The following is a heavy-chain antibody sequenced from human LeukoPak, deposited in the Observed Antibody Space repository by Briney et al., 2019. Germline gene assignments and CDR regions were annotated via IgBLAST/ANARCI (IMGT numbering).Heavy chain of an antibody. CDR3: ARGEQSIDY. CDR2: IHYSGST. V-gene: IGHV4-39*01. Sequence: SETLSLTCTVSGGSISSSSYYWGWIRQPPGKGLEWIGSIHYSGSTYYNPSLKSRVTISVDTSKNQFSLKLSSVAAADTAVYYCARGEQSIDYWGQGTLVTVSS. CDR1: GGSISSSSYY. J-gene: IGHJ4*02. D-gene: IGHD1-26*01.